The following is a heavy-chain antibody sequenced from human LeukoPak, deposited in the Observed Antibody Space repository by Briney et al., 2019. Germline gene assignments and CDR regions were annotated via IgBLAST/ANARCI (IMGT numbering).Heavy chain of an antibody. D-gene: IGHD1-7*01. CDR2: INDSERT. J-gene: IGHJ6*03. Sequence: SETLSLTCAVYGGSFSNYYWRWIRQPPGKGLEWIGEINDSERTNYSPSLMSRVTISVDTSKNPFALRLNSVTATDTAVYYCARRWNYGRNYYIDVWGKGATVSVSS. CDR1: GGSFSNYY. V-gene: IGHV4-34*01. CDR3: ARRWNYGRNYYIDV.